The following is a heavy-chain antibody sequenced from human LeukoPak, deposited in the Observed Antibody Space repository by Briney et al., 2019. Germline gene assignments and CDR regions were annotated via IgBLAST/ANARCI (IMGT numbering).Heavy chain of an antibody. D-gene: IGHD2-21*02. CDR1: GFTFSSYG. CDR3: ARARVVTGDFDY. CDR2: IRYDGSNK. V-gene: IGHV3-30*02. Sequence: GGSLRLSCAASGFTFSSYGMHWVRQAPGKGLEWVAFIRYDGSNKYYADSVKGRFTISRDNSKNTLYLQMNSLRAEDTAVYYCARARVVTGDFDYWGQGTLVTVSS. J-gene: IGHJ4*02.